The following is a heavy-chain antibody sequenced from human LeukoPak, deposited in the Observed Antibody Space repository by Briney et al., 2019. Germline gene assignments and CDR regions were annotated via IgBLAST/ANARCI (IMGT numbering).Heavy chain of an antibody. Sequence: SETLSLTCTVSGGSISSYYWSWIRQPPGKGLEWIGYIYHSGSTYYNPSLKSRVTISVDRSKNQFSLKLSSVTAADTAVYYCARGGLPRYFDYWGQGTLVTVSS. J-gene: IGHJ4*02. CDR2: IYHSGST. CDR1: GGSISSYY. V-gene: IGHV4-59*12. CDR3: ARGGLPRYFDY. D-gene: IGHD3-16*01.